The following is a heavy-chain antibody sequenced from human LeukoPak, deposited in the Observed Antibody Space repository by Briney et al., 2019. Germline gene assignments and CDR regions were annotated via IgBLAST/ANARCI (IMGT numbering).Heavy chain of an antibody. J-gene: IGHJ4*02. D-gene: IGHD4-17*01. CDR1: GGSINSTSNY. CDR3: AGDYGDYYFDY. V-gene: IGHV4-39*07. Sequence: SETLSLTCTVSGGSINSTSNYWGWIRQPPGKGLEWIGSIYYSGSTSYNPSLKSRVTISVDTSKNQFSLKLSSVTAADTAVYFCAGDYGDYYFDYWGQGTLVTVSS. CDR2: IYYSGST.